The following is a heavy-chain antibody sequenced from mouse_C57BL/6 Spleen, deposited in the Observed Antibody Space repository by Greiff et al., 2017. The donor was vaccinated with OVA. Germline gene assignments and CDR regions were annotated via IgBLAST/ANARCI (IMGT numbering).Heavy chain of an antibody. CDR1: GFTFSNYW. CDR2: IRLKSDNYAT. Sequence: DVKLQESGGGLVQPGGSMKLSCVASGFTFSNYWMNWVRQSPEKGLEWVAQIRLKSDNYATHYAESVKGRLTISRDDSKSSVYLQMNNLRAEDTGIYYCTGQVLPFAYWGQGTLVTVSA. V-gene: IGHV6-3*01. J-gene: IGHJ3*01. CDR3: TGQVLPFAY.